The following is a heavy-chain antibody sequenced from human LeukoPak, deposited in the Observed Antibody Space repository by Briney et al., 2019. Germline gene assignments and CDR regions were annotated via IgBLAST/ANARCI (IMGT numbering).Heavy chain of an antibody. V-gene: IGHV3-21*01. J-gene: IGHJ5*02. CDR2: ITSSGRYI. Sequence: GGSLRLSCAASGFTFSSYSMNWVRQAPGKGLEWVSSITSSGRYIYYADSVKGRFTISRDNAKNSLYLQMNSLRAEDTAVYYCARRGSSSWFDPWGQGTLVTVSS. CDR3: ARRGSSSWFDP. D-gene: IGHD6-13*01. CDR1: GFTFSSYS.